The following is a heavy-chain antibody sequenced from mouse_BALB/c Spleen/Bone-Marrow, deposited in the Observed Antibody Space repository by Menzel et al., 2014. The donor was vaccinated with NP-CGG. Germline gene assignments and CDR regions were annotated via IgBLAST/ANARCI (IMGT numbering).Heavy chain of an antibody. V-gene: IGHV1-54*01. Sequence: QVQLQQSGAELVRPGTSVKVSCKASGYAFTSYLIEWIKQRPGQGLEWIGVINPGSGGANYNEKFKGKATLTADKSSNTAYMQISSLTSDDSAVYYCAREWTGQTPAYWGQGTALTVSS. J-gene: IGHJ2*01. CDR2: INPGSGGA. CDR1: GYAFTSYL. CDR3: AREWTGQTPAY. D-gene: IGHD3-2*02.